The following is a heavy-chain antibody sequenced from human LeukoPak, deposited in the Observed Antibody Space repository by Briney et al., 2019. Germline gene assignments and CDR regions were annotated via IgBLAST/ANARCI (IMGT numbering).Heavy chain of an antibody. Sequence: ASVKVSCKASGYTFTGYLLHWVRQAPGQGLEWMGWINTNNGGTNYAQNFQGRVTMTRDTAITTVYMELSRLRSDDTAVYYCVRVGGYSGYDPRGYFDYWGQGTLVTVSS. J-gene: IGHJ4*02. D-gene: IGHD5-12*01. V-gene: IGHV1-2*02. CDR2: INTNNGGT. CDR1: GYTFTGYL. CDR3: VRVGGYSGYDPRGYFDY.